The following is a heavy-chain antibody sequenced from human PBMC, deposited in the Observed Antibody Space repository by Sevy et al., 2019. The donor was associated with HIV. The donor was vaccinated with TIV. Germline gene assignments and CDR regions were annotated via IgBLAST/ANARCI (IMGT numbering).Heavy chain of an antibody. J-gene: IGHJ6*02. D-gene: IGHD5-12*01. Sequence: SETLSLTCTVSGGSVSSGSYYWSWIRQPPGKGLEWIGYIYYSGSTNYNPSLKSRVTISVETSKNQFSLELSSVTAADTAVYYCARDGSGYSGYSIFGYYYGIDVWGQGTTVTVSS. CDR2: IYYSGST. V-gene: IGHV4-61*01. CDR1: GGSVSSGSYY. CDR3: ARDGSGYSGYSIFGYYYGIDV.